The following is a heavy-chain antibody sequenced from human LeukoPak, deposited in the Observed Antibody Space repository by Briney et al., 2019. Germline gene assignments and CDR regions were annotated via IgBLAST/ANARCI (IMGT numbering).Heavy chain of an antibody. D-gene: IGHD3-22*01. J-gene: IGHJ4*02. CDR2: IIPILGIA. CDR1: GGTFSSYA. V-gene: IGHV1-69*04. Sequence: SVKVSCKASGGTFSSYAISWVRQAPGQGLEWMGRIIPILGIANYAQKFQGRVTIAADKSTSTAYMELSSLRSEDTAVYYCARDDSSGYAYVFDYWGQGTLVTVSS. CDR3: ARDDSSGYAYVFDY.